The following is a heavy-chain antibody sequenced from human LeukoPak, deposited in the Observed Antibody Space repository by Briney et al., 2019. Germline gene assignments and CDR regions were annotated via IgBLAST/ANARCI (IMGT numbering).Heavy chain of an antibody. D-gene: IGHD3-10*01. J-gene: IGHJ4*02. Sequence: SGGSLRLSCAASGFTFSSYGMHWVRQAPGKGLEWVAVIWYDGSNKYYADSVKGRFTISRDNSKNTLYLQMNSLRAEDTAVYYCARERARGYYYGSGSYYNAGYWGQGTLVTVSS. CDR1: GFTFSSYG. CDR2: IWYDGSNK. V-gene: IGHV3-33*01. CDR3: ARERARGYYYGSGSYYNAGY.